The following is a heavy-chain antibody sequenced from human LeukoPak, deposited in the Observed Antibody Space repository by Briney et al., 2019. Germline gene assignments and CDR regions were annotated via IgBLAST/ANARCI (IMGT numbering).Heavy chain of an antibody. CDR3: ARGYGSGSSTDY. Sequence: GGSLRLSCAASGFTFSTYAMNWVRQAPGKGLEWVSSISSSSSYIYYADSVKGRFTISRDNAKNSLYLQMNSLRAEDTAVYYCARGYGSGSSTDYWGQGTLVTVSS. CDR2: ISSSSSYI. V-gene: IGHV3-21*01. J-gene: IGHJ4*02. CDR1: GFTFSTYA. D-gene: IGHD3-10*01.